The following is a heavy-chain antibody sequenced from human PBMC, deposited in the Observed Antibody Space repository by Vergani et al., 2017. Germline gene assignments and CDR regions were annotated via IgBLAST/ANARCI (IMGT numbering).Heavy chain of an antibody. CDR3: ASSPYYYDSSGLFDY. Sequence: QVQLQESGPGLVKPSQTLSLTCTVSGGSISRGSYYWSWIRQPAGKGLEWIGRIYTSGSTNYNPSLKSRVTISVDTSKNQFSLKLSSVTAADTAVYYCASSPYYYDSSGLFDYWGQGTLVTVSS. CDR2: IYTSGST. D-gene: IGHD3-22*01. V-gene: IGHV4-61*02. CDR1: GGSISRGSYY. J-gene: IGHJ4*02.